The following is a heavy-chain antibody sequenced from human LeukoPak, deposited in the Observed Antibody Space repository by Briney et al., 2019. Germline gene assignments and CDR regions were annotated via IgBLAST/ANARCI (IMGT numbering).Heavy chain of an antibody. Sequence: HPGGSLRLSCAASGFTFSSYWMSWVRQAPGKGLEWVANIKQDGSEKYYVDSVKGRFTISRDNAKNSLYLQMNSLRAEDTAVYYCAREKETLLSITMVRGLIRRHYYMDVWGKGTTVTISS. CDR2: IKQDGSEK. CDR1: GFTFSSYW. D-gene: IGHD3-10*01. V-gene: IGHV3-7*01. CDR3: AREKETLLSITMVRGLIRRHYYMDV. J-gene: IGHJ6*03.